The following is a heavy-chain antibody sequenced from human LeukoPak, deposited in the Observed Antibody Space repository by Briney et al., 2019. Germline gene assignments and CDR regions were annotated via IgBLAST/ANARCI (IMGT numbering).Heavy chain of an antibody. D-gene: IGHD2-2*01. CDR2: IYTSGST. V-gene: IGHV4-4*07. CDR1: GGPISSYY. J-gene: IGHJ6*03. CDR3: ARVRGESVVPAARYYYYYYMDV. Sequence: SETLSLTCTVSGGPISSYYWSWIRQPAGKGLEWIGRIYTSGSTNYNPSLKSRVTMSVDTSKNQFSLKLSSVTAADTAVYYCARVRGESVVPAARYYYYYYMDVWGKGTTVTVSS.